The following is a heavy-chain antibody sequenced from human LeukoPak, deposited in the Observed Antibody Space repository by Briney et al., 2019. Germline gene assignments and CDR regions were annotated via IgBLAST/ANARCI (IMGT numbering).Heavy chain of an antibody. J-gene: IGHJ3*02. Sequence: PGGSLRLSCAASGFTFSSYGMHWVRQAPGKGLEWVAVIWYDGSNKYYADSVKGRFTISRDNSKNTLYLQMNSLRAEDTAVYYCARDTGGLDAFDIWGHGTMVTVSS. CDR2: IWYDGSNK. D-gene: IGHD1-14*01. V-gene: IGHV3-33*01. CDR3: ARDTGGLDAFDI. CDR1: GFTFSSYG.